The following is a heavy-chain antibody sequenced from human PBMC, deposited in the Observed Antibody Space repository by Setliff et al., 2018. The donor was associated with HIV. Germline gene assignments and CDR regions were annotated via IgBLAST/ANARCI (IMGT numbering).Heavy chain of an antibody. D-gene: IGHD1-1*01. J-gene: IGHJ4*02. CDR2: IYYSGSS. CDR3: ASAGSGTRAPPRY. CDR1: GGSISSGDYY. V-gene: IGHV4-30-4*02. Sequence: TSETLSLTCTVSGGSISSGDYYWSWIRQPPGKGLEWIGYIYYSGSSYYNPSLKSRVTISVDTSKNQFSLKLSSVTAADTAVYYCASAGSGTRAPPRYWGQGTLVTVSS.